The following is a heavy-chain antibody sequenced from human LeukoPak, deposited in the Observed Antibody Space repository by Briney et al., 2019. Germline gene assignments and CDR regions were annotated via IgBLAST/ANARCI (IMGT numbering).Heavy chain of an antibody. D-gene: IGHD5-24*01. Sequence: PSETLSLTCTVSGGSITSGGYYWSWIRQLPGKGLEWIGTIYYSGSTYYNPSLKSRITISVDTSKNQFSLRLTSVTAADTAVYYCARHLAESWLPRGGDYWGQGTLVTVSS. J-gene: IGHJ4*02. CDR3: ARHLAESWLPRGGDY. CDR1: GGSITSGGYY. V-gene: IGHV4-39*01. CDR2: IYYSGST.